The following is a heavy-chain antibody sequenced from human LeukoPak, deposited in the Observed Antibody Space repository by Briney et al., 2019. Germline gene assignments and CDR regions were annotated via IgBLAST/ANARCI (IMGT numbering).Heavy chain of an antibody. J-gene: IGHJ4*02. V-gene: IGHV3-48*03. CDR3: ASELAAAAGAIDY. CDR2: ISSSGSTI. Sequence: GRSLRLSCAASGFTFSSYEMNWVRQAPGKGLEWVSYISSSGSTIYYADSVKGRFTNSRGNAKNSLYLQMNSLRAEDTAVYYCASELAAAAGAIDYWGQGTLVTVSS. D-gene: IGHD6-13*01. CDR1: GFTFSSYE.